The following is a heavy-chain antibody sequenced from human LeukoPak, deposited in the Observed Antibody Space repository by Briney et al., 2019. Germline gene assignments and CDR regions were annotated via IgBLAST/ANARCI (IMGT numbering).Heavy chain of an antibody. J-gene: IGHJ6*02. D-gene: IGHD2-2*01. CDR2: IIPTFGIA. CDR3: ASSTLMPTGDGIYYYYGMDV. V-gene: IGHV1-69*04. Sequence: GASVKVSCKASGGTFSSYAISWVRQAPGQGLEWMGRIIPTFGIANYAQKFQGRVTITADKSTSTAFMELSSLRSEDTAVYYCASSTLMPTGDGIYYYYGMDVWGQGTTVTVSS. CDR1: GGTFSSYA.